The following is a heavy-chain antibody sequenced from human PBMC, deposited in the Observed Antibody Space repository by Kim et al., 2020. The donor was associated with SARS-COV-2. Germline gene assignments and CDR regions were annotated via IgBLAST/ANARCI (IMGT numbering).Heavy chain of an antibody. V-gene: IGHV4-39*07. D-gene: IGHD3-10*01. CDR3: ARFPYGSGSYNDAFDI. J-gene: IGHJ3*02. Sequence: SLKSRVTISVDTSKNQFSLKLSSVTAADTAVYYCARFPYGSGSYNDAFDIWGQGTMVTVSS.